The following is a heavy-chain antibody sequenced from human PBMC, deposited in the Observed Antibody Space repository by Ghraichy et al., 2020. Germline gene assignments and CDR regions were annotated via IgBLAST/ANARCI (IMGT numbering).Heavy chain of an antibody. V-gene: IGHV4-39*01. CDR2: IYYSGST. CDR3: ARLEYRPENYGSGSFFPYYFDY. CDR1: GGSISSSSYY. J-gene: IGHJ4*02. D-gene: IGHD3-10*01. Sequence: SETLSLTCTVSGGSISSSSYYWGWIRQPPGKGLEWIGSIYYSGSTYYNPSLKSRVTISVVTSKNQFSLKLSSVTAADTAVYYCARLEYRPENYGSGSFFPYYFDYWGQGTLVTVSS.